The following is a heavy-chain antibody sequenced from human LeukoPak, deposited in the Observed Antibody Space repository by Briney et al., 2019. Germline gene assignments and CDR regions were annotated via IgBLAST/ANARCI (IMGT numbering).Heavy chain of an antibody. J-gene: IGHJ4*02. Sequence: PRGSLRLSCAASGFTFSNYNMNWVRQAPGKGLEWVSYISSSSSNIYYADSVKGRFTISRDNSKNTLYLQMNSLRAEDTAVYYCAKRLSHSFDSWGQGTLVTVSS. D-gene: IGHD6-19*01. CDR3: AKRLSHSFDS. V-gene: IGHV3-48*01. CDR2: ISSSSSNI. CDR1: GFTFSNYN.